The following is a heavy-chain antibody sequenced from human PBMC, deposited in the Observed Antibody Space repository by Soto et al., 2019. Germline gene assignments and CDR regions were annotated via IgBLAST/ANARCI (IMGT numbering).Heavy chain of an antibody. CDR3: ARSSGGGSSSRYYYGMDV. CDR1: ADTFTSYY. V-gene: IGHV1-46*01. CDR2: INPNGGST. Sequence: ASVKVSCKAPADTFTSYYIHWVRQAPGHGLEWMGIINPNGGSTRFAQTFQGRITMTTDTSTSTVYMELRSLRSEDTAVYYCARSSGGGSSSRYYYGMDVWGQGTTVTVSS. J-gene: IGHJ6*02. D-gene: IGHD6-6*01.